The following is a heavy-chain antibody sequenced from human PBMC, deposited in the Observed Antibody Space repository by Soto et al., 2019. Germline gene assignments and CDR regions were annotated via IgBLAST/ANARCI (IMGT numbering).Heavy chain of an antibody. CDR3: ARDYDFWSGYYTGAFDI. CDR1: GYSFTSYW. CDR2: IYPGDSDT. V-gene: IGHV5-51*01. J-gene: IGHJ3*02. D-gene: IGHD3-3*01. Sequence: GESLKISCKGSGYSFTSYWIGWVRQMPGKGLEWMGIIYPGDSDTRYSPSFQGQVTISADKSISTAYLQWSSLKASDTAMYYCARDYDFWSGYYTGAFDIWGQGTMVTVSS.